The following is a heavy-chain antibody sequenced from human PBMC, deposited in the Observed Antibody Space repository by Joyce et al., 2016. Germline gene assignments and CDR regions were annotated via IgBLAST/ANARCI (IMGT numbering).Heavy chain of an antibody. Sequence: QVQLVESGGGVVQPGRSLRLSCAASGLALSNYGVHWVRQAPGKGLEWVAVISYGGIYNYYADSVKGRFTISRDNSKNTVFLEMNSLRTEDTAVYYCAKILTATYSSGWFLDYWGQGTLVTVSS. CDR3: AKILTATYSSGWFLDY. D-gene: IGHD6-25*01. J-gene: IGHJ4*02. CDR1: GLALSNYG. CDR2: ISYGGIYN. V-gene: IGHV3-30*18.